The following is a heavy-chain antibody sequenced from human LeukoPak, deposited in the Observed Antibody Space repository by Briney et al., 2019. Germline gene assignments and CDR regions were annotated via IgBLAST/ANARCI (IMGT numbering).Heavy chain of an antibody. J-gene: IGHJ4*02. CDR3: ARGGGVTYYDSTGYLWYFDY. D-gene: IGHD3-22*01. V-gene: IGHV4-59*01. CDR2: TYYSGST. CDR1: GGSISSYY. Sequence: SETLSLTCTVSGGSISSYYWSWIRQPPGKGLEWIGYTYYSGSTKFNPSLKSRVTISVDTSKNQFSLKLSSVTAADTAVYYCARGGGVTYYDSTGYLWYFDYWGQGTLVTVSS.